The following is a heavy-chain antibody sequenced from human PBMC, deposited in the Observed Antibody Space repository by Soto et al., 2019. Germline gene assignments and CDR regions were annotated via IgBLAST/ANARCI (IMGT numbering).Heavy chain of an antibody. J-gene: IGHJ6*02. CDR3: ASFMVRGVIRYYYYGMDV. CDR2: IYYSGST. CDR1: AGSISSSSYY. V-gene: IGHV4-39*01. Sequence: TETLSLTCTVFAGSISSSSYYWGWIRQPPGKGLEWIGSIYYSGSTYYNPSPKSRVTISVDTSKNQFSLKLSSVTAADTAVYYCASFMVRGVIRYYYYGMDVWGQGTTVTVS. D-gene: IGHD3-10*01.